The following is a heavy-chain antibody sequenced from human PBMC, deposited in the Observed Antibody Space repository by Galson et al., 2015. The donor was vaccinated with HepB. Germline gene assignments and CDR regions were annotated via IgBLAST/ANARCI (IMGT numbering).Heavy chain of an antibody. CDR3: ARSYNYYYMDV. J-gene: IGHJ6*03. CDR1: GFSVSSNY. CDR2: IYIGGST. V-gene: IGHV3-53*01. Sequence: SLRLSCAASGFSVSSNYMTWVRQAPGKGLESVSVIYIGGSTHYADSVKGRFIISRDKSKNTLYLQMNSLRAEDTAAYYCARSYNYYYMDVWGEGTTVTVSS. D-gene: IGHD3-16*01.